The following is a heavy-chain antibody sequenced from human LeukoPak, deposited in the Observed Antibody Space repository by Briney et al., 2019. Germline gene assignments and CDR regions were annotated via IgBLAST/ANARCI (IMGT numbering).Heavy chain of an antibody. CDR1: GFTFSSYA. CDR3: AIPVGATLYFQH. Sequence: GGSLRLSCAASGFTFSSYAMSWVRQAPGKGLEWVSAISDSGGSTYYADSVKGRFTISRDNSKNTLYLQMNSLRAEDTAVYYCAIPVGATLYFQHWGQGTLVTVSS. D-gene: IGHD1-26*01. CDR2: ISDSGGST. J-gene: IGHJ1*01. V-gene: IGHV3-23*01.